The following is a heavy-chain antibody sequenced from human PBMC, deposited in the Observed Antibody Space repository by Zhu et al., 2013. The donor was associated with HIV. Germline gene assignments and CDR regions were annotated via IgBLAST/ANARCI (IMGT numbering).Heavy chain of an antibody. D-gene: IGHD4-4*01. V-gene: IGHV1-2*02. CDR3: ARGGVTTRMNWFDP. CDR2: INPNSGDT. J-gene: IGHJ5*02. Sequence: QVQLVQSGAEVKKPGASVKVSCKTSGYTFTSYGVSWVRQAPGQGLEWMGWINPNSGDTNYAQNFHGRVTMTRDTSISTAFMELNSLTSDDTAVYFCARGGVTTRMNWFDPWGQGTLVTVSS. CDR1: GYTFTSYG.